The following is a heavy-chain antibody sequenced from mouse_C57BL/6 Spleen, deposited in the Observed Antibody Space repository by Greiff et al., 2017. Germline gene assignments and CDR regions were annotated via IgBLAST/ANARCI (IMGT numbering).Heavy chain of an antibody. V-gene: IGHV14-3*01. Sequence: VQLQQSVAELVRPGASVKLSCTASGFKIKNTYMHWVKQRPEQGLEWIGRIDPANGNTKYAPKFQGKATITADTSSNTAYLQLSSLTSEDTAIYYCANFPDYYGSSYGYFDVWGTGTTVTVSS. D-gene: IGHD1-1*01. J-gene: IGHJ1*03. CDR3: ANFPDYYGSSYGYFDV. CDR2: IDPANGNT. CDR1: GFKIKNTY.